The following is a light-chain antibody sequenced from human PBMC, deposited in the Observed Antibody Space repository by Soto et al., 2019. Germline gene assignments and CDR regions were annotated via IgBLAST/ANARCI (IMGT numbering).Light chain of an antibody. V-gene: IGLV2-14*01. Sequence: QSALTQPASVSGPPGQSITISCTGTSSDVGGYNYVSWYQQHPGKAPKLIIYEVSNRPSGVSDRFSGSKSGNTASLTMSGLQAEDGADYYCSSYTGSSTFVVFGGGTKLTVL. CDR3: SSYTGSSTFVV. CDR1: SSDVGGYNY. CDR2: EVS. J-gene: IGLJ2*01.